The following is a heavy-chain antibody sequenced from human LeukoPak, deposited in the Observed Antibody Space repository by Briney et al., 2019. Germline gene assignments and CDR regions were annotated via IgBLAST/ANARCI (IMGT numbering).Heavy chain of an antibody. Sequence: HPGGSLRLSCAASGFTFSSYWMSWVRQAPGKGLEWVANIKKDGSEKYYVDSVKGRFTISRDNAKNSLYLQMNSLRAEDTAVYYCARDPFPWLVHYFDYWGQGTLVTVSS. D-gene: IGHD6-19*01. CDR1: GFTFSSYW. CDR2: IKKDGSEK. V-gene: IGHV3-7*01. J-gene: IGHJ4*02. CDR3: ARDPFPWLVHYFDY.